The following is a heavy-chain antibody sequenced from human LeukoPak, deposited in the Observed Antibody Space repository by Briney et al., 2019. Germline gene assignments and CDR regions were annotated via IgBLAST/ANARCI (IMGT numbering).Heavy chain of an antibody. J-gene: IGHJ4*02. Sequence: SETLSLTCTVSGGSISSYYWSWIRQPPGKGLEWIGYIYYSGSTNYNPSLKSRVTISVDTSKNQFSLKLSSATAADTAVYYCARDRGDFWSGYYILDYWGQGTLVTVSS. CDR3: ARDRGDFWSGYYILDY. D-gene: IGHD3-3*01. V-gene: IGHV4-59*01. CDR1: GGSISSYY. CDR2: IYYSGST.